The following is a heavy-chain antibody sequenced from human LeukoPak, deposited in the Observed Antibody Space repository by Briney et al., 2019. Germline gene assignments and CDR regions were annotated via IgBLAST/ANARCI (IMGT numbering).Heavy chain of an antibody. D-gene: IGHD3-10*01. J-gene: IGHJ5*02. Sequence: PSETLSLTCAVSGGSISSGNWWSWVRQPPGRGLEWIGEIYHSGSTNYNPSLKSRVTISVDKSKNQFSLKLSSVTAADTAVYYCARYAMVRGVIRFDPWGQGTLVTVSS. CDR1: GGSISSGNW. CDR2: IYHSGST. CDR3: ARYAMVRGVIRFDP. V-gene: IGHV4-4*02.